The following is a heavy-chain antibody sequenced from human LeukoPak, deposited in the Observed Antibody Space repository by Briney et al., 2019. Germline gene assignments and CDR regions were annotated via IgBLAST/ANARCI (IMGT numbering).Heavy chain of an antibody. CDR1: GFTLSSYW. V-gene: IGHV3-7*03. CDR3: AREVVVVVAATLYYYYGMDV. D-gene: IGHD2-15*01. CDR2: IKQDVNEK. J-gene: IGHJ6*02. Sequence: PGGSLRLSCAASGFTLSSYWMSWVRQAPGKGREWGANIKQDVNEKYYVDSVKGRFTISRDNAKNSLYLQMNSLRAEDTAVYYCAREVVVVVAATLYYYYGMDVWGQGTTVTVSS.